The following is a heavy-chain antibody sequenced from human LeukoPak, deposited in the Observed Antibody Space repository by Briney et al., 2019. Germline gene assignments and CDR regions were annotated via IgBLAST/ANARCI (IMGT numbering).Heavy chain of an antibody. V-gene: IGHV4-39*07. CDR2: IYYSGST. CDR3: ARVNGDYYYGLDV. CDR1: GGSISSSSYY. J-gene: IGHJ6*02. Sequence: SETLSLTCTVSGGSISSSSYYWGWIRQPPGKGLEWIGSIYYSGSTYYNASLKSRVTISLDTSKSQFSLKLSSVTAADTAVYYCARVNGDYYYGLDVWGQGTTVTVSS.